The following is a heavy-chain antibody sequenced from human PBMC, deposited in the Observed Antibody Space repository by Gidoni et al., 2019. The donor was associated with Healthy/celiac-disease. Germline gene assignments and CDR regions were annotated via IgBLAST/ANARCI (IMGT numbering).Heavy chain of an antibody. Sequence: WVAVISYDGSNKYYADSVTGRFTISRDNSKNTLYLQMTSLRAEDPAVYYCAKDTSGNYGTGYCDLWGRGTLVTVSS. J-gene: IGHJ2*01. V-gene: IGHV3-30*18. CDR3: AKDTSGNYGTGYCDL. D-gene: IGHD4-17*01. CDR2: ISYDGSNK.